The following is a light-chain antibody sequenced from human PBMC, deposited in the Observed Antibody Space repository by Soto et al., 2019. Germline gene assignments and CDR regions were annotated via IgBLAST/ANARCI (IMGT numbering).Light chain of an antibody. Sequence: EIVLTQSPGTLSLSPGERATLSCRASQSVSSSFLAWYQQKPDQAPRLLIYGASSRATGIPDRFSGSGSGTDFTLTITRREPLDFAGYYCQQYGSSPWTFGQGTKVEIK. CDR1: QSVSSSF. CDR3: QQYGSSPWT. J-gene: IGKJ1*01. CDR2: GAS. V-gene: IGKV3-20*01.